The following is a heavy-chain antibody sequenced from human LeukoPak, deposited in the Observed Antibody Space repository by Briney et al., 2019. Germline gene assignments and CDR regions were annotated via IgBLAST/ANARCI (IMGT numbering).Heavy chain of an antibody. D-gene: IGHD2-15*01. Sequence: SETLSLTCTVSGDSMTSSNHYWVWIRQPPGKGLEWIGSIYYDGNTYYNPSLKSRVTISQDTSKSQFSLKVSSVTAADTAVYHCARRSHCTGGSCYPVWGQGTTVTVSS. CDR2: IYYDGNT. V-gene: IGHV4-39*01. CDR3: ARRSHCTGGSCYPV. J-gene: IGHJ6*02. CDR1: GDSMTSSNHY.